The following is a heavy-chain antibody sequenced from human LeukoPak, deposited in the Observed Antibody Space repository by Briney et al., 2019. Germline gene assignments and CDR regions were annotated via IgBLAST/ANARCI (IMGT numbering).Heavy chain of an antibody. CDR2: VFDTRTT. J-gene: IGHJ4*02. Sequence: SETLSLTCTVSGASFSSHHWGWIRQPPGQELEWIGYVFDTRTTKDNPSLNSRVTLSADTSKNQFSLRLSSVTAADTAVYYCATIKRGNIFGYFDFWGQGILVTVSS. CDR1: GASFSSHH. V-gene: IGHV4-59*11. D-gene: IGHD5-18*01. CDR3: ATIKRGNIFGYFDF.